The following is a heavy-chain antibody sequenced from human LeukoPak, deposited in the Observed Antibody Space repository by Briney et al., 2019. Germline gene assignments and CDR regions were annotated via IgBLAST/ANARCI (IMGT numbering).Heavy chain of an antibody. CDR3: ARDRASTEFDP. J-gene: IGHJ5*02. CDR2: IYHSGTT. V-gene: IGHV4-30-2*01. CDR1: GGSINSGGYY. Sequence: SETLSLTCTVSGGSINSGGYYWTWIRQPPGEGLEWIGHIYHSGTTYSNPSLKSRVTISIDRSQNHFSLNLTSVTAADTAVYYCARDRASTEFDPWGQGILVTVSS. D-gene: IGHD1-1*01.